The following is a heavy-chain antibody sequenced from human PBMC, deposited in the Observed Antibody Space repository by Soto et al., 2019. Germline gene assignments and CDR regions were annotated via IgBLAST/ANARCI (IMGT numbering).Heavy chain of an antibody. CDR1: XFSFSSYA. CDR2: ISGSGGST. V-gene: IGHV3-23*01. CDR3: AKVPFGVTMVRGGPSGFDS. D-gene: IGHD3-10*01. Sequence: PGXSXRXSCAACXFSFSSYAMSWVRQAPRKGLEWVSAISGSGGSTYYADSVKGRFTISRDNSKNTLYLQMNSLRAEDTAVYYCAKVPFGVTMVRGGPSGFDSWGQGSLVPVSS. J-gene: IGHJ5*01.